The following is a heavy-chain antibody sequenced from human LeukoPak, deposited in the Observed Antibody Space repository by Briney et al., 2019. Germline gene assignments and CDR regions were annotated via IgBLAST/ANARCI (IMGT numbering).Heavy chain of an antibody. V-gene: IGHV4-39*01. CDR2: IYYSGST. J-gene: IGHJ5*02. CDR3: ARHHAGLYCSSTSCLNWFDP. CDR1: GGSISSSSYY. Sequence: PSETLSLTRTVSGGSISSSSYYWGWIRQPPGKRLEWIGSIYYSGSTYYNPSLKSRATISVDTSKNQFSLKLSSVTAADTAVYYCARHHAGLYCSSTSCLNWFDPWGQGTLVTVSS. D-gene: IGHD2-2*01.